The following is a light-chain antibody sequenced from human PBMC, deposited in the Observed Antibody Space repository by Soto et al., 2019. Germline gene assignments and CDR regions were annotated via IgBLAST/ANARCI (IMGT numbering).Light chain of an antibody. CDR1: QGISSY. CDR3: QQLNIYPFT. J-gene: IGKJ3*01. Sequence: IQLTQSPSSLSASVGDRVIMTCWASQGISSYLAWYQQKPGKAPTLLIYAASTLETGVPSRFNGSGSGTDFTLTISSLQPEDFATYYCQQLNIYPFTFGPGTKVDIK. CDR2: AAS. V-gene: IGKV1-9*01.